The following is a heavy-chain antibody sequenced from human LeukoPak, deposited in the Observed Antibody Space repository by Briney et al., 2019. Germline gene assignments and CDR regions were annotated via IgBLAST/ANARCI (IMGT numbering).Heavy chain of an antibody. CDR2: ISSSSSYI. CDR1: GFTFSTYN. CDR3: VREYCSGGSCSDAFDI. D-gene: IGHD2-15*01. V-gene: IGHV3-21*01. Sequence: GGSLRLSCTASGFTFSTYNMNWVRQAPRKGLEWVSSISSSSSYIYYADSVKGRFIISRDNAKNSLYLQMNSLRAEDTALYYCVREYCSGGSCSDAFDIWGQGTMVTVSS. J-gene: IGHJ3*02.